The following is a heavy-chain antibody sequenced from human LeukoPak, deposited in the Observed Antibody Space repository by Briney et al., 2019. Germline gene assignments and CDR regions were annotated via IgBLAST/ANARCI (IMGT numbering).Heavy chain of an antibody. Sequence: GGSLRLSCAASGFTFSSYGMHWVRQAPGKGLEWVTFIRYDGSNKYYADSVKGRFTISRDNSKNTLYLQMNTLRAEDTAMYYCAKGYYGDLTNNWFDHWGQGTLVTVSS. CDR3: AKGYYGDLTNNWFDH. D-gene: IGHD4-17*01. J-gene: IGHJ5*02. V-gene: IGHV3-30*02. CDR1: GFTFSSYG. CDR2: IRYDGSNK.